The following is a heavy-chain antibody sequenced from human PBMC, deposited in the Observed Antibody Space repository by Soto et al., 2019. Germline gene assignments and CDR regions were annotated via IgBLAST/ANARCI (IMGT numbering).Heavy chain of an antibody. D-gene: IGHD6-13*01. CDR3: AREGLDTAGFFGI. V-gene: IGHV3-74*01. CDR1: GFTFSSYW. CDR2: INSDGSRT. Sequence: EVQLVESGGGLVQPGGSLRLSCAASGFTFSSYWMHWVRQVPGKGLAWVARINSDGSRTSYADSVKGRFTISRDSAKNALYLQMNSLRADDTAVYYCAREGLDTAGFFGIWGHGTMVTVSS. J-gene: IGHJ3*02.